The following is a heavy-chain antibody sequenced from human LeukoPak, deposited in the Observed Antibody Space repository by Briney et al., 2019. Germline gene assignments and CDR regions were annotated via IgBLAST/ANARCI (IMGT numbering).Heavy chain of an antibody. CDR2: IYYDGSNK. Sequence: PGGSLRLSCAASGFTFSSYGMHWVRQAPGKGLEWLGIIYYDGSNKYYADSVKGRFTISRDNSKNTLYLQMNSLRAEDTAVYYCAKAGVRGVTEDAFDPWGQGTLVTVSS. CDR3: AKAGVRGVTEDAFDP. CDR1: GFTFSSYG. D-gene: IGHD3-10*01. V-gene: IGHV3-33*06. J-gene: IGHJ5*02.